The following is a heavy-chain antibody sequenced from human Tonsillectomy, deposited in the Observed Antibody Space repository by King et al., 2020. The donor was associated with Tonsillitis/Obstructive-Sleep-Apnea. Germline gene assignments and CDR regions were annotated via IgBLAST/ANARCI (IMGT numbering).Heavy chain of an antibody. J-gene: IGHJ4*02. D-gene: IGHD6-6*01. Sequence: HVQLVESGGGVVQPGRSLRLSCAASGFTFSSFVMHWVRQAPGKGLEWVAVISYDGTKKYYADSVMGRFTISRDNSKSTLYLQMNSLRAEDTAVYYCAKEVGRYSSSFYWGQGTLVTVSS. CDR1: GFTFSSFV. CDR2: ISYDGTKK. V-gene: IGHV3-30*18. CDR3: AKEVGRYSSSFY.